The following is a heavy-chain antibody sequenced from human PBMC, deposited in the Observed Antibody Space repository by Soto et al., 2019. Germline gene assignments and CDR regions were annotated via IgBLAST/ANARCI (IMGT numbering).Heavy chain of an antibody. CDR3: AKVRYNWNYGPDY. J-gene: IGHJ4*02. Sequence: GGSLRLSCAASGFTFSSYGMHWVRQAPGKGLEWVAVISYDGSNKYYADSVKGRFTISRDNSKNTLYLQMNSLRAEDTAVYYCAKVRYNWNYGPDYWGQGTLVTVSS. D-gene: IGHD1-7*01. V-gene: IGHV3-30*18. CDR1: GFTFSSYG. CDR2: ISYDGSNK.